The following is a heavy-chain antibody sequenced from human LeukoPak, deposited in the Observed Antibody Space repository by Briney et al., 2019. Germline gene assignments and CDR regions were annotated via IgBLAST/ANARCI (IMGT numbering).Heavy chain of an antibody. D-gene: IGHD3-22*01. Sequence: ASVKVSCKASGYRFSDNYVHWVRQAPGQGLEHMGWINPKSGDTHFSQRFKGRVTMTTDTSINTAYMEMRKLRSDDTAVYYCARGKDDSTGHYGAFDIWGHGTMVTVSS. CDR1: GYRFSDNY. J-gene: IGHJ3*02. CDR2: INPKSGDT. V-gene: IGHV1-2*02. CDR3: ARGKDDSTGHYGAFDI.